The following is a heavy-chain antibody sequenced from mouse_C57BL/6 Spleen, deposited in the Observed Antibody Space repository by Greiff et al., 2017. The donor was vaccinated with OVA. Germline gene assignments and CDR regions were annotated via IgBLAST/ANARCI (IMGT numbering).Heavy chain of an antibody. CDR3: ARGEDSTTVEFAY. J-gene: IGHJ3*01. V-gene: IGHV1-52*01. D-gene: IGHD1-1*01. CDR1: GYTFTSYW. Sequence: QVQLQQPGAELVRPGSSVKLSCKASGYTFTSYWMHWVKQRPIQGLEWIGNIDPSDSETHYNQKFKDKATLTVDKSSSTAYMQLSSLTSEDSAVYYCARGEDSTTVEFAYWGQGTLVTVSA. CDR2: IDPSDSET.